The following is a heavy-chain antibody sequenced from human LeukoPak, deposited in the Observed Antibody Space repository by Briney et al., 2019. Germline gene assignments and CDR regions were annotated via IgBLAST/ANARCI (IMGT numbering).Heavy chain of an antibody. CDR2: IIPIFGTA. CDR1: GGTFSSYA. CDR3: ARQHRASDAFDI. J-gene: IGHJ3*02. Sequence: SVKVSCKASGGTFSSYATSWVRQAPGQGLEWMGGIIPIFGTANYAQKFQGRVTITADESTSTAYMELSSLRSEDTAVYYCARQHRASDAFDIWGQGTMVTVSS. V-gene: IGHV1-69*13.